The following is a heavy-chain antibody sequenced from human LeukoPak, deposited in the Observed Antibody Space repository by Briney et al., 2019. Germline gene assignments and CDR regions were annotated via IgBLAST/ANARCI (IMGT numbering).Heavy chain of an antibody. CDR1: GRSISSNSDY. V-gene: IGHV4-39*01. J-gene: IGHJ3*02. Sequence: SETLSLTCTVSGRSISSNSDYWDWIRQAPGKGLEWIGSVFYSGNTFYDPSLESRVTISVDTSKNHYSLKLTSVTAADTAVYYCARHSTSYGFLSGSWGAFDIWGQGTMVIVSS. CDR2: VFYSGNT. D-gene: IGHD3-3*01. CDR3: ARHSTSYGFLSGSWGAFDI.